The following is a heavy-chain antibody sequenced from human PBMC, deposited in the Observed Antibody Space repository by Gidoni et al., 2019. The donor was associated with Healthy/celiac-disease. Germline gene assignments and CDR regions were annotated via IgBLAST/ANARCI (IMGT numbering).Heavy chain of an antibody. CDR1: GGSISSYY. J-gene: IGHJ6*02. Sequence: QVQLQESGPGLVKPSETLSLTCTVSGGSISSYYWSWIRQPPGKGLEWIGYIYYSGSTNYNPSLKSRVTISVDTSKNQFSRKLSSVTAADTAVYYCARLEYSSNYYYGMDVWGQGTTVTVSS. CDR2: IYYSGST. D-gene: IGHD6-6*01. V-gene: IGHV4-59*01. CDR3: ARLEYSSNYYYGMDV.